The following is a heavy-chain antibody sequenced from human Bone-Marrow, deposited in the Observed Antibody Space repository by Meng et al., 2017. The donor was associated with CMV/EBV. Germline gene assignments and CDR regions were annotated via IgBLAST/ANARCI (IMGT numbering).Heavy chain of an antibody. CDR2: INPNSGGT. J-gene: IGHJ4*02. D-gene: IGHD6-6*01. CDR3: ARVDSSSSL. CDR1: GGIFSSYA. V-gene: IGHV1-2*02. Sequence: ASVKVSCKASGGIFSSYAINWVRQAPGQGLEWMGWINPNSGGTNYAQKFQGRVTMTRDTSISTAYMELSRLRSDDTAVYYCARVDSSSSLWGQGTLVTVSS.